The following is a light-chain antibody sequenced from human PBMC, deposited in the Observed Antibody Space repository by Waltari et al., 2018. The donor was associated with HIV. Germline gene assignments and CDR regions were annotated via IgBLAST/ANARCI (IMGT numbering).Light chain of an antibody. Sequence: QSVLTQPPSASGTPGQRVTISCSGSSSNIGSNYVHWYQHLPGTAPKPLISGNKQRPSRVHDRFSGSKCGTSASLAVSGRRSEDEADYYCAAWDDSLSGVVFGGGTKLTVL. CDR3: AAWDDSLSGVV. CDR1: SSNIGSNY. V-gene: IGLV1-47*01. J-gene: IGLJ2*01. CDR2: GNK.